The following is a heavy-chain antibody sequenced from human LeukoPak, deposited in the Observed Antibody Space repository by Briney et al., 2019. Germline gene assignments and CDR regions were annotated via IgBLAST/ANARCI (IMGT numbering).Heavy chain of an antibody. J-gene: IGHJ4*02. CDR2: ISWISGSI. V-gene: IGHV3-9*03. Sequence: PGVSLRLSCAASGFIFDDYAMHWVRQAPGKGLEWVSGISWISGSIGYADSVKGRFIISRDNAKNSLYLQMNSLRAEDMALYFCVKDKGADPSSSIFDFWGQGTLVTVSS. D-gene: IGHD6-13*01. CDR1: GFIFDDYA. CDR3: VKDKGADPSSSIFDF.